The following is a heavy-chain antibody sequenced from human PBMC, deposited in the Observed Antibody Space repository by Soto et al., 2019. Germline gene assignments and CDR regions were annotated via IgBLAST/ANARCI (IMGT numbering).Heavy chain of an antibody. CDR2: ISSGGAYI. CDR1: GFTFSSAS. Sequence: VSLRLSCAASGFTFSSASMNWGRRAPWKGLEWVASISSGGAYIYYADSVKGRFTISRDNAKDSLYLQMNSLRAEDTAIYYCAKDMSVTYFSAFDYWGQGTLVTVSS. V-gene: IGHV3-21*01. J-gene: IGHJ4*02. CDR3: AKDMSVTYFSAFDY. D-gene: IGHD3-3*01.